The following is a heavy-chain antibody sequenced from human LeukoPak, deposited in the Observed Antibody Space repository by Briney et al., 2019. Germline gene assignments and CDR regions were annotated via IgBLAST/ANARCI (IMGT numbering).Heavy chain of an antibody. CDR1: GGSISSSSYY. J-gene: IGHJ3*02. V-gene: IGHV4-39*01. CDR2: IYYSGST. D-gene: IGHD3-10*01. CDR3: ARLLTGLRGYAFDI. Sequence: PSETLSLTCTVSGGSISSSSYYWGWIRQPPGKGLEWLGSIYYSGSTYYNPSLKSRVTISVDTSKNQFSLKLSSVTAADTAVYYCARLLTGLRGYAFDIWGQGTMVTVSS.